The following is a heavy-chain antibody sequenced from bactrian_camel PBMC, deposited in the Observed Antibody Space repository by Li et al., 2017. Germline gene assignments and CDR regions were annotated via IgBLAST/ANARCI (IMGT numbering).Heavy chain of an antibody. CDR1: GFTFSNYW. D-gene: IGHD5*01. V-gene: IGHV3S25*01. Sequence: QLVESGGGLVQPGGSLRLSCAASGFTFSNYWMYWIRQAPGKGLEWVSTINSAGGSTYSADSVKGRFAISRDNAKNTVYLQMNSLKPEDTALYYCSVATTSGTFNYWGQGTQVTVS. J-gene: IGHJ4*01. CDR2: INSAGGST. CDR3: SVATTSGTFNY.